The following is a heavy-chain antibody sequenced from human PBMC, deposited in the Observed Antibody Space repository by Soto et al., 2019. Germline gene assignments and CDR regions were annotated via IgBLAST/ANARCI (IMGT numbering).Heavy chain of an antibody. CDR2: ISAYNGNT. D-gene: IGHD3-10*01. CDR1: GYPFSSYG. V-gene: IGHV1-18*01. Sequence: ASVKVSCKASGYPFSSYGITWVRQAPGQGLEWMGWISAYNGNTNYAQKLQDRVTMTTDTSTSTAYMELRSLRSDDTAVFYCARDYNRFAFEAWYLDYWGQGTLVTVSS. CDR3: ARDYNRFAFEAWYLDY. J-gene: IGHJ4*02.